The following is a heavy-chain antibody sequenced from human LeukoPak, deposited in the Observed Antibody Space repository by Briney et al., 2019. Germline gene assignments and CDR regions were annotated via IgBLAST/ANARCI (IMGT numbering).Heavy chain of an antibody. CDR1: GYTFTSYA. J-gene: IGHJ4*02. D-gene: IGHD4-23*01. CDR3: ATLYGGNSEGYFDY. Sequence: ASVKVSCKASGYTFTSYAMNWVRQAPGQGLEWMGWINTNTGNPTYAQGLTGRFVFSLDTSVSTTYLQISNLKAEDTAVYYCATLYGGNSEGYFDYWGQGTLVTVSS. V-gene: IGHV7-4-1*02. CDR2: INTNTGNP.